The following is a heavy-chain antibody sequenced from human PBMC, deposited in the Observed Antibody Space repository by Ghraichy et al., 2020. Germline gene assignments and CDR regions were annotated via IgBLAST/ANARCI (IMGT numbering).Heavy chain of an antibody. CDR1: GFMFNNYV. CDR3: AKRSALTGFVKD. V-gene: IGHV3-23*01. Sequence: GGSLRLSCAASGFMFNNYVMGWVRQAPGKGLEWVSAISTGGERTYYADSVKGRFTISRDNSKNTLYLQMNSLGAEDTAIYYCAKRSALTGFVKDWGQGTLVTVSS. J-gene: IGHJ4*02. D-gene: IGHD3-9*01. CDR2: ISTGGERT.